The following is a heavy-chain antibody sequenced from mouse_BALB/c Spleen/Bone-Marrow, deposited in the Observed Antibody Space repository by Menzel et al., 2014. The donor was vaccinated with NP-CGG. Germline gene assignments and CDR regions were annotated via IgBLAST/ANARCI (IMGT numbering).Heavy chain of an antibody. CDR3: ASYYYGSSLFAY. V-gene: IGHV14-3*02. CDR2: IDPANGNT. J-gene: IGHJ3*01. Sequence: DVQLQESGAELVKPGASVKLSCTASGFNIKDTYMHWVKLRPEQGLEWIGRIDPANGNTKYDPKFQGKATITADTSSNTAYLQLSSLTSEDTAVYYCASYYYGSSLFAYWGQGTLVTVSA. D-gene: IGHD1-1*01. CDR1: GFNIKDTY.